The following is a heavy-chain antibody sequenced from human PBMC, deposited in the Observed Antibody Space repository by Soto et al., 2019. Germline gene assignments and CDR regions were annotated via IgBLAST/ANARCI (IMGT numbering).Heavy chain of an antibody. CDR2: VSYDGSTK. J-gene: IGHJ6*02. Sequence: HPGGSLRLSCAASGFTFSSYGMQWVRQTPGKGLEWVAVVSYDGSTKYYADSVKGRFTISRDNSKNTLYLQMNSLRAEDTAVYYCAKALIAAADYDSSGSPLEGMDVWGQGTTVTVSS. D-gene: IGHD3-22*01. CDR3: AKALIAAADYDSSGSPLEGMDV. CDR1: GFTFSSYG. V-gene: IGHV3-30*18.